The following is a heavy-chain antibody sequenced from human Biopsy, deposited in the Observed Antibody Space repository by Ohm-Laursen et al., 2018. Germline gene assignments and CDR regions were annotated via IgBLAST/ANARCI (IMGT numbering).Heavy chain of an antibody. CDR1: GGDINNYY. CDR3: ASVVLGPTNDAFDL. J-gene: IGHJ3*01. CDR2: IYPGGST. V-gene: IGHV4-4*07. D-gene: IGHD3-22*01. Sequence: GTLSLTCNVSGGDINNYYWSWIRQPAGQGLEWIGRIYPGGSTNYNPSLNSRVTMSVDTSKKQLSLRLRSVTAADTAMYYCASVVLGPTNDAFDLWGQGTMVVVSS.